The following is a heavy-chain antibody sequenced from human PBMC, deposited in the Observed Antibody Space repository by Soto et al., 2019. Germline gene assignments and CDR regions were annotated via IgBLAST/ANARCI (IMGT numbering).Heavy chain of an antibody. CDR2: IIPIFGTA. CDR1: GGTFSSYA. CDR3: ARALYSGYPNEPQPLFGMDV. Sequence: QVQLVQSGAEVKKPGSSVKVSCKASGGTFSSYAISWVRQAPGQGLEWMGGIIPIFGTANYAQKFQGRVTITADESTSTAYMELSSLRSEDTAVYYCARALYSGYPNEPQPLFGMDVWGQGTTVTVSS. D-gene: IGHD5-12*01. J-gene: IGHJ6*02. V-gene: IGHV1-69*01.